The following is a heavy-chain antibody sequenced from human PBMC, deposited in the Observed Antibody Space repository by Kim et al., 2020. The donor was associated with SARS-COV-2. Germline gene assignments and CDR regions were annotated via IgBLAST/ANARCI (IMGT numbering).Heavy chain of an antibody. CDR1: GYTFTSYY. J-gene: IGHJ3*02. D-gene: IGHD6-19*01. CDR3: ARATSGYSSGWYTGAFDI. Sequence: ASVKVSCKASGYTFTSYYMHWVRQAPGQGLEWMGIINPSGGSTSYAQKFQGRVTMTRDTSTSTVYMELSSLRSEDTAVYYCARATSGYSSGWYTGAFDIWGQGTMVTVSS. V-gene: IGHV1-46*01. CDR2: INPSGGST.